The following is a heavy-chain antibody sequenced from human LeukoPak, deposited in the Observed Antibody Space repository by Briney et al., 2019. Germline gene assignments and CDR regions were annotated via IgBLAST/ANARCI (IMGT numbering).Heavy chain of an antibody. V-gene: IGHV1-69-2*01. CDR2: VDPEDGET. CDR1: GYTFTHYY. CDR3: ATGSVEMATNTLDY. J-gene: IGHJ4*02. D-gene: IGHD5-24*01. Sequence: ASVKVSCKVSGYTFTHYYMHWLQQAPGKGLEWMGLVDPEDGETIYAEKFQGRVTITADTSTDTAYMELSSLGSEDAAVYYCATGSVEMATNTLDYWGQGTLVTVSS.